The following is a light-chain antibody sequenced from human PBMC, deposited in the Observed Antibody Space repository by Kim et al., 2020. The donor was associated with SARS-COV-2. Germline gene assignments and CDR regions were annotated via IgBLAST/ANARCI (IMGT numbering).Light chain of an antibody. CDR1: SLRIYA. CDR2: GRN. Sequence: GQTVRLTCKGDSLRIYAASWYRQKPRQAPLVVIYGRNDRPSALPDRFSGSNSGNTASLTITGAQAEDEADYYCNSRDSSGNQLVFGGGTQLTVL. V-gene: IGLV3-19*01. J-gene: IGLJ3*02. CDR3: NSRDSSGNQLV.